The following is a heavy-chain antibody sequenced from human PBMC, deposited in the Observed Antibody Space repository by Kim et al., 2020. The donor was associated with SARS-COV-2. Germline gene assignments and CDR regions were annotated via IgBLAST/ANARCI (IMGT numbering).Heavy chain of an antibody. J-gene: IGHJ5*02. D-gene: IGHD6-25*01. CDR3: ARERKQRGWFDP. V-gene: IGHV1-46*01. Sequence: SYAQKFQCRVTMTRDTSTSTVYMELSSLRSEDTAVYYCARERKQRGWFDPWGQGTLVTVSS.